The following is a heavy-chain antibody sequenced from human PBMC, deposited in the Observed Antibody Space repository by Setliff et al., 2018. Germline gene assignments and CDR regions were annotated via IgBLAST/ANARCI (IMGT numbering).Heavy chain of an antibody. V-gene: IGHV1-69*13. J-gene: IGHJ3*02. Sequence: GASVKVSCKASGGTFSSSAISWVRQAPGQGLEWVGRIVPFFGTANSAQKFQGRVTITAGESATTAYMELSSLRAEDTAVYYCAKFMTTVTTGGNEAFDIWGQGTMVTVSS. CDR2: IVPFFGTA. D-gene: IGHD4-17*01. CDR3: AKFMTTVTTGGNEAFDI. CDR1: GGTFSSSA.